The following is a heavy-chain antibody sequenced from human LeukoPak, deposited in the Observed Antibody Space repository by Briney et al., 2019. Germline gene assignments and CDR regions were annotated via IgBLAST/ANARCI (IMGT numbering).Heavy chain of an antibody. CDR2: MNIDGSEK. Sequence: GGSLRLSCAASGLTFSNYWMGWVRQAPGKRPEWVANMNIDGSEKYYADSVKGRFTISRDNARNSVYLQMNSLRVEDTAVYYCARDPVEWELLLDCWGQGTLVTVSS. V-gene: IGHV3-7*01. CDR3: ARDPVEWELLLDC. D-gene: IGHD1-26*01. CDR1: GLTFSNYW. J-gene: IGHJ4*02.